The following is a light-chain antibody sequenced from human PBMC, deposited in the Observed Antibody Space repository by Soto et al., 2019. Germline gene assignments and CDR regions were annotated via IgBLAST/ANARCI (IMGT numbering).Light chain of an antibody. J-gene: IGKJ4*01. V-gene: IGKV3-15*01. CDR3: QKYNEWPLS. Sequence: ILMTQSPATLSVSPGESVTLSCRASQSINNDVAWYQQKPGQPPALVMYRSSARAIGIPARFSGSGSGTEVTLTISSLQSKDFATYYCQKYNEWPLSFGGGTKVEIK. CDR2: RSS. CDR1: QSINND.